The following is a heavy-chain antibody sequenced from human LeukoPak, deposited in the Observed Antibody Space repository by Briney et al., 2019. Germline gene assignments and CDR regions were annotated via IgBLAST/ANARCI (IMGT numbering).Heavy chain of an antibody. V-gene: IGHV4-59*01. J-gene: IGHJ4*02. D-gene: IGHD4-23*01. CDR2: LYNTRNT. Sequence: SETLSLTCTVSGASISSYYWSWIRQPPGKGLEWIGYLYNTRNTNYNPSLKSRVTISVDTSKNQFSLKVSSVTAADTAVYYCAREKNGNEPFDYWGQGTLVTVSS. CDR1: GASISSYY. CDR3: AREKNGNEPFDY.